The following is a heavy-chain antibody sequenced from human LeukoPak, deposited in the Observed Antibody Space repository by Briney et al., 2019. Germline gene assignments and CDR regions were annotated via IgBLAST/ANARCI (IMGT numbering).Heavy chain of an antibody. V-gene: IGHV3-23*01. CDR2: ISCSGGST. J-gene: IGHJ5*02. Sequence: GGSLRLSCAASGFTFSSYAMSWVRQAPGKGLEWVSAISCSGGSTYYADSVKGRFTISRDNSKNTLYLQMNSLRAEDTAVYYCAKGPYCSGGSRYPNWFDPWGQGTLVTVSS. CDR1: GFTFSSYA. D-gene: IGHD2-15*01. CDR3: AKGPYCSGGSRYPNWFDP.